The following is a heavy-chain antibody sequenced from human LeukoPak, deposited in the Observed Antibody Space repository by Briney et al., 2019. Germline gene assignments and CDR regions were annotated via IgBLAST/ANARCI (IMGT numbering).Heavy chain of an antibody. CDR2: ISSSSSYI. CDR3: ARDSDFDAFDI. D-gene: IGHD2-21*02. V-gene: IGHV3-21*01. CDR1: GFTLSGYD. Sequence: PGGSLRLSCAASGFTLSGYDMNWVRQAPGKGLEWVSSISSSSSYIYYADSVKGRFTISRDNAKNSLYLQMNSLRAEDTAVYYCARDSDFDAFDIWGQGTMVTVSS. J-gene: IGHJ3*02.